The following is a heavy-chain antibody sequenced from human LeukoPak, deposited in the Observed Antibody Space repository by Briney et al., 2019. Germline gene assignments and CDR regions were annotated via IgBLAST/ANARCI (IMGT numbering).Heavy chain of an antibody. CDR1: GGTFSSYA. J-gene: IGHJ3*02. V-gene: IGHV1-69*13. Sequence: ASVKVSCKASGGTFSSYAISWVRQAPGQGLEWMGGIIPIFGTANYAQKFQGRVTITADESTSTAYMELSSLRSEDTAVYYCAREGSNDFWSGIREKGAFDIWGQGTMVTVSS. CDR2: IIPIFGTA. CDR3: AREGSNDFWSGIREKGAFDI. D-gene: IGHD3-3*01.